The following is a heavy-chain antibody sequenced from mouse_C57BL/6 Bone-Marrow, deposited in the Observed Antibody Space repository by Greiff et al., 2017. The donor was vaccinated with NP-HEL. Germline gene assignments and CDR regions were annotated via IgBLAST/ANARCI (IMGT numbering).Heavy chain of an antibody. Sequence: VQLQQSGPELVKPGASVKISCKASGYTFTDYYINWVKQRPGQGLEWIGWIFPGSGSTYYNEKFKGKATLTVDKASSTAYMLLSSLTTEDSAVYFCSRFDYDDYAMDYWGQGTSVTVSS. CDR3: SRFDYDDYAMDY. CDR2: IFPGSGST. D-gene: IGHD2-4*01. J-gene: IGHJ4*01. CDR1: GYTFTDYY. V-gene: IGHV1-75*01.